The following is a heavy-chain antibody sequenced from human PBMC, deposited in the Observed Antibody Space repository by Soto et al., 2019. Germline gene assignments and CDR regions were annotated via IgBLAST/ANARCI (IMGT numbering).Heavy chain of an antibody. CDR3: ARRGQQLAYFDY. CDR2: IYYSGST. CDR1: GGSISSSSYY. Sequence: SETLSLTCTVSGGSISSSSYYWGWIRQPPGKGLEWIGSIYYSGSTYYNPSLKSRVTISVDTSKNQFSLKLSSVTAADTAVYYRARRGQQLAYFDYWGQGTLVTVSS. D-gene: IGHD6-13*01. J-gene: IGHJ4*02. V-gene: IGHV4-39*01.